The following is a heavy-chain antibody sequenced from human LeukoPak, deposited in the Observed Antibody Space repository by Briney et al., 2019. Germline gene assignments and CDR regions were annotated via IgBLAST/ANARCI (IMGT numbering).Heavy chain of an antibody. CDR2: INHSGST. CDR3: ARPAVVPAAPGVYAFDI. D-gene: IGHD2-2*01. J-gene: IGHJ3*02. V-gene: IGHV4-34*01. Sequence: NPSETLSLTCAVYGGSFSGYYWSWIRQPPGKGLEWIGEINHSGSTNYNPTLKSRVTVSIDTSKNQFSLKLSSVTAADTAVYYCARPAVVPAAPGVYAFDIWGQGTMVTVSS. CDR1: GGSFSGYY.